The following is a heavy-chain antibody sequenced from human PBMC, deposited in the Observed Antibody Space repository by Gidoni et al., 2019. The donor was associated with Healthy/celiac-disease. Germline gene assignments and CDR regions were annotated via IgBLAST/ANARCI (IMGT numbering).Heavy chain of an antibody. J-gene: IGHJ5*02. CDR1: GYSCTSYW. CDR3: ARQEGSGSNNWFDP. CDR2: IYPGDADT. D-gene: IGHD3-22*01. V-gene: IGHV5-51*01. Sequence: EVQLVQSGAEVKKPGESLKISCTGSGYSCTSYWSGWVRQMPGKCLEWMGIIYPGDADTRYSPSFQGQVTISADKSISTAYLQGSSLKASATAMYYCARQEGSGSNNWFDPWGHGTLVTVSS.